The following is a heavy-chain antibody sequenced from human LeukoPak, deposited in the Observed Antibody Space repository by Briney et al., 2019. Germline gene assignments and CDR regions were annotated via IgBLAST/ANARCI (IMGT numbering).Heavy chain of an antibody. Sequence: GGSLRLTCAASGFSVSNNYMSWVRQAPGKGLEWVSVIYSGGSTFYADSVKGRFTISRDNSKNTLYLQMNSLRAEDTAVYYCASDSYSPEYFQHWGQGTLVTVSS. CDR2: IYSGGST. V-gene: IGHV3-66*01. CDR1: GFSVSNNY. CDR3: ASDSYSPEYFQH. J-gene: IGHJ1*01. D-gene: IGHD2-15*01.